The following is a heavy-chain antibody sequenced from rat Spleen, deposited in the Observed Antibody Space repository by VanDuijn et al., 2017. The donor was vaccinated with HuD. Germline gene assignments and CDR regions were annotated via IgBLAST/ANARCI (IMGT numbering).Heavy chain of an antibody. V-gene: IGHV2-30*01. J-gene: IGHJ3*01. Sequence: QVQLMESGPGLVQPSQTLSLTCAVSDFSLTSYNVHWVRQPAGKGLEWMGVIWTGGGTAYNSTLKSRLTINRDTSKSQVFLKMNSLQTDDTAIYFCTRSYGGYTQHWFVYWGQGTLVTVSS. CDR3: TRSYGGYTQHWFVY. D-gene: IGHD1-11*01. CDR1: DFSLTSYN. CDR2: IWTGGGT.